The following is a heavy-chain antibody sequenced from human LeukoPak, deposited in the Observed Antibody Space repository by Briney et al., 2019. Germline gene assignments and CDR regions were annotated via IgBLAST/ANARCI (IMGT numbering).Heavy chain of an antibody. V-gene: IGHV4-38-2*02. J-gene: IGHJ4*02. CDR2: IYHSGST. D-gene: IGHD6-13*01. Sequence: SETLSLTCAVSGYSISSGYYWGWIRQPPGKGLEWIGSIYHSGSTYYNPSLKSRVTISVDTSKNRFSLKLSSVTAADTAVYYCARDLYSSSWYQTQYFDYWGQGTLVTVSS. CDR3: ARDLYSSSWYQTQYFDY. CDR1: GYSISSGYY.